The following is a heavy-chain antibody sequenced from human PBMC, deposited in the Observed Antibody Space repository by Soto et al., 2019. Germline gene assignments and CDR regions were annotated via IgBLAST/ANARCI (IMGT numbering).Heavy chain of an antibody. CDR1: GYSFTNYW. CDR3: ARQRIDGYTIDY. V-gene: IGHV5-51*01. J-gene: IGHJ4*02. CDR2: IYPGDSDT. Sequence: ESLKISCKGSGYSFTNYWIGWVRQMSGKGLEWIGIIYPGDSDTRYSPSFQGQVTISADKSISTAYLQWSSLKASDTAMYYCARQRIDGYTIDYWGQGTLVTVSS. D-gene: IGHD5-12*01.